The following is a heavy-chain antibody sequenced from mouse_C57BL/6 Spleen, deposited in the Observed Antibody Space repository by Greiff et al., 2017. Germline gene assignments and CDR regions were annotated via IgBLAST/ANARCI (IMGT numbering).Heavy chain of an antibody. Sequence: QVQLQQHGAELVMPGASVKLSCKASGYTFTSYWMHWVKQRPGQGLEWIGEIDPSDSYTNYNQKFKGKSTLTVDKSSSTAYMQLSSLTSEDSAVYYCARSLTTVFDYWGQGTTLTVSS. V-gene: IGHV1-69*01. CDR1: GYTFTSYW. D-gene: IGHD1-1*01. J-gene: IGHJ2*01. CDR2: IDPSDSYT. CDR3: ARSLTTVFDY.